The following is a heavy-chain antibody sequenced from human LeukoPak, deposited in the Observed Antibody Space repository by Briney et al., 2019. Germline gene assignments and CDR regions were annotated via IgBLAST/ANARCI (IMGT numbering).Heavy chain of an antibody. J-gene: IGHJ4*02. CDR2: MYLSGTT. D-gene: IGHD3-22*01. V-gene: IGHV4-4*02. CDR3: AGLVGRYSSGLYYYYFDY. Sequence: SGTLSPTCTVSGDSINSLDLWSWVHQPPGKGLEWIGEMYLSGTTHSNPSVKSRVTISIDKSKNQFFLNLSSVTAADTAVYYCAGLVGRYSSGLYYYYFDYWGQGTLVTVSS. CDR1: GDSINSLDL.